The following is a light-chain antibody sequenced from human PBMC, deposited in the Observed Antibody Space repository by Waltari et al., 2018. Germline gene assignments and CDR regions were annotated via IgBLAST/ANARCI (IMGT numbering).Light chain of an antibody. V-gene: IGKV1-5*03. CDR3: QQYNSYSGT. J-gene: IGKJ2*01. Sequence: DIQMTQSPSTLSASVGDRVTITCRASQSVSSWLTWYQQKPGKVPKLLIHKASSLASGVPSRFRGSGSGTEFTLTISSLQPEDFATYYCQQYNSYSGTFGQGTKVEIK. CDR1: QSVSSW. CDR2: KAS.